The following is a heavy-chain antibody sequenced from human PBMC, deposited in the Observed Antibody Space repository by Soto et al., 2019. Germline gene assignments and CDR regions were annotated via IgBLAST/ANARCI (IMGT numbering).Heavy chain of an antibody. J-gene: IGHJ6*03. CDR2: ISGSSSYI. V-gene: IGHV3-21*01. Sequence: PGGSLRLSCAASGFTFSSYAMSWVRQAPGKGLEWVSAISGSSSYIYYADSVKGRFTISRDNAKNSLYLQMNSLRAEDTAVYYCAREFLSIRFLEWYPDVWGKGTTVTVSS. CDR3: AREFLSIRFLEWYPDV. CDR1: GFTFSSYA. D-gene: IGHD3-3*01.